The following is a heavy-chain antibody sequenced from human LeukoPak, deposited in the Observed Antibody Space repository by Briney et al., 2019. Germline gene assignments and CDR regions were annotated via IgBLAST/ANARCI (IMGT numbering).Heavy chain of an antibody. CDR1: GFTFSSYA. CDR2: IYYSGIT. CDR3: ARPLDTTFFNAFDI. J-gene: IGHJ3*02. D-gene: IGHD2/OR15-2a*01. V-gene: IGHV4-39*01. Sequence: PGGSLRLSCAASGFTFSSYAMSWVRQAPGKGLEWIGSIYYSGITFYNPSLKSRLTISVDTSKNQFSLKLTSVTAADTAVYYCARPLDTTFFNAFDIWGQGTMVTVSS.